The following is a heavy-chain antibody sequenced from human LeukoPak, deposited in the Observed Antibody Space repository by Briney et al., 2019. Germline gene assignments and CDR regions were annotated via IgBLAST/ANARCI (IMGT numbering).Heavy chain of an antibody. D-gene: IGHD3-10*01. Sequence: GGSLRLSCAASGFSFSSYSMNWVRQAPGKGLEWVSSIGSRSSSIYYADSVKGRFTIPRDNAKNSLYLQMNSLRAEDTAVYYCAREAGEAFDIWGQGTMVTVSS. J-gene: IGHJ3*02. CDR3: AREAGEAFDI. V-gene: IGHV3-21*01. CDR2: IGSRSSSI. CDR1: GFSFSSYS.